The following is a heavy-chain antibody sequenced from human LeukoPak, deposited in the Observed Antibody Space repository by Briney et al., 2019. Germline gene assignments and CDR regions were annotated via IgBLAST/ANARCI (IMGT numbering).Heavy chain of an antibody. Sequence: GGSLRPSCAASGFTFSSYWMHWVRQAPGKGLVWVSRINSDGSSTSYADSVKGRFTISRDNAKNTLYLQMNSLRAEDTAVYYCARDKYYGSGNWFDPWGQGTLVTVSS. J-gene: IGHJ5*02. V-gene: IGHV3-74*01. CDR1: GFTFSSYW. CDR3: ARDKYYGSGNWFDP. D-gene: IGHD3-10*01. CDR2: INSDGSST.